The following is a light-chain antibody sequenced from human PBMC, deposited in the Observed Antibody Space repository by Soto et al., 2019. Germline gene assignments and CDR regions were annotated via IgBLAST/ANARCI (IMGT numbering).Light chain of an antibody. V-gene: IGKV3-15*01. CDR2: ATS. J-gene: IGKJ4*01. CDR1: HRVSSY. Sequence: EIVMTQSPATLSVSQGERATLSCRASHRVSSYLAWYQQKPGQAPRLLIYATSTRATGIPARFSGSGSGTEFTLTISSLQSEDFAVYYCQQYNNWPLTLGGGTKVDIK. CDR3: QQYNNWPLT.